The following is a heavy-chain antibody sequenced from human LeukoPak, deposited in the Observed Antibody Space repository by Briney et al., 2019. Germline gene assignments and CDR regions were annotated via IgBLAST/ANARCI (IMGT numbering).Heavy chain of an antibody. D-gene: IGHD2-21*02. Sequence: GGSLRLSCAASGFTFSGYYMSWIRQAPGKGLEWVAVVWYDGSKKHYADSVKGRFTISRDNSKNTLYLQMNSLRAEDTAVYYCAREGALPGLRKFEYWGQGTLVTVSS. CDR1: GFTFSGYY. CDR3: AREGALPGLRKFEY. V-gene: IGHV3-33*08. CDR2: VWYDGSKK. J-gene: IGHJ4*02.